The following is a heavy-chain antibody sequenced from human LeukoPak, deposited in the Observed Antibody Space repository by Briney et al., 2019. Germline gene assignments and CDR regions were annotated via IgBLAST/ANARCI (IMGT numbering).Heavy chain of an antibody. J-gene: IGHJ6*03. CDR3: ARARRFRDYYYYYMDV. CDR2: IRQDGSDK. CDR1: GFSSSTAW. Sequence: GGSLRLSCAVSGFSSSTAWMTWVRQAPGKGLEWVADIRQDGSDKYYVDSVKGQFIISRDNSKNTLYLQMNSLRSEDTAVYYCARARRFRDYYYYYMDVWGKGTTVTVSS. V-gene: IGHV3-7*03. D-gene: IGHD3-3*01.